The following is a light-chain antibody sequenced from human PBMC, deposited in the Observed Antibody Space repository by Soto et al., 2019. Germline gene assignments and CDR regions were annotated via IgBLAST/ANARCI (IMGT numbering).Light chain of an antibody. V-gene: IGLV1-40*01. J-gene: IGLJ2*01. CDR3: QSYDSSLSSGV. CDR1: SSNIGAGYD. Sequence: QSVLTQPPSVSGAPGQRVTISCTGSSSNIGAGYDVHWYQQFPGTAPKLLIYGNTNRPSGVPDRFSGSKSGTSASLAITGLQADDEVDYYCQSYDSSLSSGVFGGGTKLTVL. CDR2: GNT.